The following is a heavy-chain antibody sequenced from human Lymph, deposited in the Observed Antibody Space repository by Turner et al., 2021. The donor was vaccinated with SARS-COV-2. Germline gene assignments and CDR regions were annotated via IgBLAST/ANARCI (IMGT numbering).Heavy chain of an antibody. CDR3: ARGRYSGGGMDV. CDR1: GYTFTSYD. Sequence: QVQLVQSGAEVKKPRASVQVSCQAPGYTFTSYDIHWVRQATGQGLEWMGWMNPNSGNTGYAQKFQGRDTMTRNTSISTAYRELSSLRSEDTAVYYCARGRYSGGGMDVWGQGTTVTVSS. D-gene: IGHD1-26*01. V-gene: IGHV1-8*02. CDR2: MNPNSGNT. J-gene: IGHJ6*02.